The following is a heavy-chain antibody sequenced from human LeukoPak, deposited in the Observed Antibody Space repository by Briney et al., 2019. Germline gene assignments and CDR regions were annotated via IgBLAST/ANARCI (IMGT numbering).Heavy chain of an antibody. CDR1: GGTFSSYA. J-gene: IGHJ5*02. CDR2: IIPIFGTA. V-gene: IGHV1-69*01. Sequence: SVKVSCKASGGTFSSYAISWVRQAPGQGLEWTGGIIPIFGTANYAQKFQGRVTITADESTSTAYMELSSLRSEDTAVYYCARDSSSWYPWFDPWGQGTLVTVSS. D-gene: IGHD6-13*01. CDR3: ARDSSSWYPWFDP.